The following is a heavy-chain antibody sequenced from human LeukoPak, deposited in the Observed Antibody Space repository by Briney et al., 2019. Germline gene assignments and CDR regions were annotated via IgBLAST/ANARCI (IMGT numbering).Heavy chain of an antibody. CDR2: VSAYNGNT. Sequence: ASVKVSCKASGYTFTSYGISWVRQAPGQGLEWMGWVSAYNGNTNYAQKLRGRVTMTTDTSTSTAYMELRSLRSDDTAVYYCASPRYYDFWSGYSYDYWGQGTLVTVSS. J-gene: IGHJ4*02. D-gene: IGHD3-3*01. CDR1: GYTFTSYG. V-gene: IGHV1-18*01. CDR3: ASPRYYDFWSGYSYDY.